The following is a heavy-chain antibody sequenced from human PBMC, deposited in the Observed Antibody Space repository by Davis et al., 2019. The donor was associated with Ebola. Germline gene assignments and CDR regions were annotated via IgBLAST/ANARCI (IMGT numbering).Heavy chain of an antibody. V-gene: IGHV3-9*01. CDR3: AKASIFVHDAFDI. Sequence: SLRLSCAASGFTFDDYAMHWVRQAPGNVLVWVSGISWNSGSIGYADSVKGRFTISRDNAKNSLYLQMNSLRAEDTALYYCAKASIFVHDAFDIWGQGKMVTVSS. CDR2: ISWNSGSI. D-gene: IGHD6-6*01. J-gene: IGHJ3*02. CDR1: GFTFDDYA.